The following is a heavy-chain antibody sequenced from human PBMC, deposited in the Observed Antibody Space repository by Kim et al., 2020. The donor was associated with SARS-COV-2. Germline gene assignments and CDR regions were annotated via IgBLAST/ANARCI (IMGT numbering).Heavy chain of an antibody. CDR2: IYSGGSST. Sequence: GGSLRLSCAASGFTFSSYAMSWVRQAPGKGLEWVSVIYSGGSSTYYAASVKGCFIISRDTSKNTPYLQMNSQRAEDTAVYYCAKTGTTFGCYFDLFGPG. V-gene: IGHV3-23*03. CDR1: GFTFSSYA. CDR3: AKTGTTFGCYFDL. D-gene: IGHD3-16*01. J-gene: IGHJ2*01.